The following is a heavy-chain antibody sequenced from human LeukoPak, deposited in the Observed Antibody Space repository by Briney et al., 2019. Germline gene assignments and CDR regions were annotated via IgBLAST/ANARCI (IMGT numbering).Heavy chain of an antibody. J-gene: IGHJ4*02. D-gene: IGHD2-2*01. CDR1: GYTLTELS. CDR2: FDPEDGET. Sequence: GASVKVSCKVSGYTLTELSMHWVRQAPGKGLEWMGGFDPEDGETIYAQKFQGRVTMTEDTSTDTAYMELSSLRSEDTAVYYCATLARDQPDHSIPFDYWGQGTLVTVSS. CDR3: ATLARDQPDHSIPFDY. V-gene: IGHV1-24*01.